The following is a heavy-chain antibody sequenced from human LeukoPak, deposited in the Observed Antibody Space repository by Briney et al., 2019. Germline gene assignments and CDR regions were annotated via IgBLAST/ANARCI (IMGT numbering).Heavy chain of an antibody. V-gene: IGHV3-23*01. CDR3: AKDRRGNWNYVGAFDI. J-gene: IGHJ3*02. CDR1: GFTFSNYA. Sequence: GGSLRLSRAASGFTFSNYAMNWVRQGPGKGLEWVAIISESGGSTYYADSVKGRFTISRDNSKNTLYLQMNSLRVEDTAVYYCAKDRRGNWNYVGAFDIWGQGTMVTVSS. D-gene: IGHD1-7*01. CDR2: ISESGGST.